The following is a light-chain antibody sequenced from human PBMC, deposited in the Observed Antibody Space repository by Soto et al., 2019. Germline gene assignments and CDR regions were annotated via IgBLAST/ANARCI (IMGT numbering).Light chain of an antibody. CDR1: SSDVGAYNY. Sequence: QSALTQPASVSGSPGQSITISCTGTSSDVGAYNYVSWYQQYPGKAPKLMIYEVNNRPSGVSNRFSGSKSGNTASLTISGLQAEDEADYYCASYTTVNTLVVFGGGSKLTVL. CDR3: ASYTTVNTLVV. CDR2: EVN. V-gene: IGLV2-14*01. J-gene: IGLJ3*02.